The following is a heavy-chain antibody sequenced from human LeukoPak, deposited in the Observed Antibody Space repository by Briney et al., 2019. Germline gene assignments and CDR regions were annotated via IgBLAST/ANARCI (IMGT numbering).Heavy chain of an antibody. CDR2: IRYDGSNK. J-gene: IGHJ4*02. Sequence: PGGSLRLSCAGSGFTFSSCGMHWVRQAPGKGLEWVAFIRYDGSNKYFADSVKGRFTISRDSSKNTLYLQMNSLRVDDTAVYYCAKDGTRGIRFGKIPHYFDYWGQGTLVTVSS. CDR3: AKDGTRGIRFGKIPHYFDY. V-gene: IGHV3-30*02. CDR1: GFTFSSCG. D-gene: IGHD3-10*01.